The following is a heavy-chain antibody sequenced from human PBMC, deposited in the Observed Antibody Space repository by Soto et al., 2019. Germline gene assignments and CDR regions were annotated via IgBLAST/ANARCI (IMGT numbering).Heavy chain of an antibody. V-gene: IGHV3-30-3*01. CDR2: ISYDGSNK. J-gene: IGHJ6*02. D-gene: IGHD3-3*01. CDR1: GFTFSSYA. CDR3: ARDPSGPRTYYGMDV. Sequence: QVQLVESGGGVVQPGRSLRLSCAASGFTFSSYAMHWVRQAPGKGLEWVAVISYDGSNKYYADSVKGRFTISRDNSKNTLYLQMNSLRAEDTAVYYCARDPSGPRTYYGMDVWGQGTTVTVSS.